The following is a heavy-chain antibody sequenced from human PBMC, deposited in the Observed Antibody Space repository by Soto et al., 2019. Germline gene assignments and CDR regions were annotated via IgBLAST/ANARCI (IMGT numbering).Heavy chain of an antibody. Sequence: ASVKVSCKASGYTFTGYYMHWVRQAPGQGLEWMGWINPNSGGTNYAQKFQGRVTMTRDTSISTAYMELSRLRSDDTAVYYCAKSLGIHYYDSSGYYRPLDYWGQGTLVTSPQ. V-gene: IGHV1-2*02. CDR3: AKSLGIHYYDSSGYYRPLDY. D-gene: IGHD3-22*01. CDR1: GYTFTGYY. J-gene: IGHJ4*02. CDR2: INPNSGGT.